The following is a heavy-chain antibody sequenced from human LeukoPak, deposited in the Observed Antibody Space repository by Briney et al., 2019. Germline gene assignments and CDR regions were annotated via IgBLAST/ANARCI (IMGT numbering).Heavy chain of an antibody. V-gene: IGHV3-48*02. J-gene: IGHJ4*02. CDR1: GFTFSTYN. D-gene: IGHD6-6*01. CDR2: ISSGSSTI. Sequence: GGSLRLSCAASGFTFSTYNMNWVRQAPGKGLEWLSYISSGSSTIYYADSVEGRFTISRDNAKSSLFLQMNSLRDEDTAIYYCARDKYSTIDYWGQGTLVTVSS. CDR3: ARDKYSTIDY.